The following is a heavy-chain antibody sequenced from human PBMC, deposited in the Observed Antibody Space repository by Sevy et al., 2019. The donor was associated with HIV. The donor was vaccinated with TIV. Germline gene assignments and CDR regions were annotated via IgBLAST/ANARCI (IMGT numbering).Heavy chain of an antibody. CDR2: IRSKAYGGTR. CDR3: TREYCSGGSCYYYGMDV. V-gene: IGHV3-49*04. CDR1: GFTFGDYA. D-gene: IGHD2-15*01. J-gene: IGHJ6*02. Sequence: GGSLRLSCTASGFTFGDYAMSWVRQAPGKGLEWVGFIRSKAYGGTREYAASVKGRFTISRDDSKSIAYLQMNSLKTEDTAVYYCTREYCSGGSCYYYGMDVWGQGTTVTVSS.